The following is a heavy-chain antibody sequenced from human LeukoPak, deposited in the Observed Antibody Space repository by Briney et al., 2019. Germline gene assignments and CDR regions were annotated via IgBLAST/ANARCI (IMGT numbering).Heavy chain of an antibody. Sequence: GGSLRLSCAASGFTVSSNYMSWVRQAPGKGLEWVSVIYSGGSTYYADSVKGRFTISRDNSKNTLYLQMNSLRAEDTAVYYCARNLIGDYYGSGSPMDVWGQGTTVTVSS. CDR3: ARNLIGDYYGSGSPMDV. J-gene: IGHJ6*02. D-gene: IGHD3-10*01. V-gene: IGHV3-53*01. CDR1: GFTVSSNY. CDR2: IYSGGST.